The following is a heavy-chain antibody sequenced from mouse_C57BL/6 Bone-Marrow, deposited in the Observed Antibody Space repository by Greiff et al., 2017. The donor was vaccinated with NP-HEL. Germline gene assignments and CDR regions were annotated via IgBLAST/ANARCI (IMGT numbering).Heavy chain of an antibody. CDR3: ARDAYGSSYGRNYFDY. V-gene: IGHV1-69*01. CDR1: GYTFTSYW. D-gene: IGHD1-1*01. J-gene: IGHJ2*01. CDR2: IDPSDSYT. Sequence: QVQLQQPGAELVMPGASVKLSCKASGYTFTSYWMHWVKQRPGQGLEWIGEIDPSDSYTNYNQKFKGKSTLTVDKSSSTAYMQLSSLTSEDSAVYYCARDAYGSSYGRNYFDYWGQGTTLTVSS.